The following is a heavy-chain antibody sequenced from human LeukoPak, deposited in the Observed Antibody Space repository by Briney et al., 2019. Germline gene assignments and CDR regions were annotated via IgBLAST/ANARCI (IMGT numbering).Heavy chain of an antibody. CDR2: ISYDESNK. CDR1: GFTFSTYG. J-gene: IGHJ6*02. Sequence: GGSLRLSCAASGFTFSTYGLHWVRQAPGKGLEWVAVISYDESNKYYADSIKGRFTISRDNSKNTLYLQMNSLRAEDTAVYYCAKDLTRVFYYYYGMGVWGQGTTVTVSS. D-gene: IGHD7-27*01. V-gene: IGHV3-30*18. CDR3: AKDLTRVFYYYYGMGV.